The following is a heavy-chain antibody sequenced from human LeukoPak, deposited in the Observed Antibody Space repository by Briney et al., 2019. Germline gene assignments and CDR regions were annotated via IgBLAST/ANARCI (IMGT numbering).Heavy chain of an antibody. D-gene: IGHD4-11*01. CDR2: INHSGST. CDR1: GGSFSGYY. Sequence: PSETLSLTCAVYGGSFSGYYWSWIRQPPGKGLEWIGEINHSGSTNYNPSLKSRVTISVDTPKNQFSLKLSSVTAADTAVYYCARMTTVTSNWFDPWGQGTLVTVSS. V-gene: IGHV4-34*01. CDR3: ARMTTVTSNWFDP. J-gene: IGHJ5*02.